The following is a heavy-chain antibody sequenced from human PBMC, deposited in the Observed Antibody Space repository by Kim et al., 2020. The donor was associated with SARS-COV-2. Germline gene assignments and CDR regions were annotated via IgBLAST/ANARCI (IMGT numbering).Heavy chain of an antibody. CDR2: T. CDR3: ARHSRSGGFDY. D-gene: IGHD1-26*01. Sequence: TRYSPSFQGQVTLSADKSISTAYLQWSSLKASDTAMYYCARHSRSGGFDYWGQGTLVTVSS. V-gene: IGHV5-51*01. J-gene: IGHJ4*02.